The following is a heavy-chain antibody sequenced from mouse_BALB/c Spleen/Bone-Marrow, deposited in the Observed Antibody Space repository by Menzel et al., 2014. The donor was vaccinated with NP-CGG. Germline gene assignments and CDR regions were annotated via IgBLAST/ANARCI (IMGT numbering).Heavy chain of an antibody. CDR3: SRLYYYGNFAY. Sequence: VQLKESGGGLVQPGGSLKLSCAASGFDFSRYWVGWVRQAPGKGLEWIGEINPDSSTINYTPSLKDKFIISRDNAKNTLYLQMSKVRSEDTALYYRSRLYYYGNFAYWGQGTLVTVSA. J-gene: IGHJ3*01. D-gene: IGHD1-1*01. CDR1: GFDFSRYW. CDR2: INPDSSTI. V-gene: IGHV4-1*02.